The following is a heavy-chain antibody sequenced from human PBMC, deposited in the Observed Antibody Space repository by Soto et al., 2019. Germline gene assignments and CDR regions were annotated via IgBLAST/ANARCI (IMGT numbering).Heavy chain of an antibody. Sequence: SETLSLTCTVSGGSISSSSYYWGWIRQPPGKGLEWIGSIYYSGSTYYNPSLKSRVTISVDTSKNQFSLKLSSVTAADTAVYYCARSIDYDSSGYIDYWGQGTLVTVSS. CDR2: IYYSGST. D-gene: IGHD3-22*01. CDR1: GGSISSSSYY. CDR3: ARSIDYDSSGYIDY. V-gene: IGHV4-39*01. J-gene: IGHJ4*02.